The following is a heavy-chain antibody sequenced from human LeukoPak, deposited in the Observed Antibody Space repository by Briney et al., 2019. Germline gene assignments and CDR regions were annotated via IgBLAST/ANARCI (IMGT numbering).Heavy chain of an antibody. CDR1: GFTFSNYD. CDR2: ISGSGSST. Sequence: GGSLRLSCAASGFTFSNYDMGWVRQAPGEGLEWVSSISGSGSSTYYADSVKGRFTISRDNPKNAQYLQMSSLRAEDTAVYYCAKAIAATGRWWIFDYWGQGNLVTVSS. J-gene: IGHJ4*02. CDR3: AKAIAATGRWWIFDY. V-gene: IGHV3-23*01. D-gene: IGHD6-13*01.